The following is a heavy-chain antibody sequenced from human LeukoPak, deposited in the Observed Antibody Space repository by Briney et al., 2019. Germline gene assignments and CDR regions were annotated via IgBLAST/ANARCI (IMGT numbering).Heavy chain of an antibody. V-gene: IGHV4-34*01. D-gene: IGHD5-24*01. Sequence: SETPSLTCAVEGGSLSGYYWSGIRQSRRKGLEGIGEIGRSGNANFSPSLKSRVPLSLDTSKNHFSLNLTSVPAADTAMYYCTRRQMPTPMTSPFDYWGPGAQVTVSS. CDR1: GGSLSGYY. CDR2: IGRSGNA. J-gene: IGHJ4*02. CDR3: TRRQMPTPMTSPFDY.